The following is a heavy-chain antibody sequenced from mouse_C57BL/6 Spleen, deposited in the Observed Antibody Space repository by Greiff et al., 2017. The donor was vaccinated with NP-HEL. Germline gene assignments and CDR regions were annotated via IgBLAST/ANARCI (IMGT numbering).Heavy chain of an antibody. D-gene: IGHD1-1*01. CDR1: GYSITSGYY. CDR2: ISYDGSN. CDR3: ARVPSYYGSSRYAMDY. J-gene: IGHJ4*01. V-gene: IGHV3-6*01. Sequence: EVKLVESGPGLVKPSQSLSLTCSVTGYSITSGYYWNWIRQFPGNKLEWMGYISYDGSNNYNPSLKNRISITRDTSKNQFFLKLNSVTTEDTATYYCARVPSYYGSSRYAMDYWGQGTSVTVSS.